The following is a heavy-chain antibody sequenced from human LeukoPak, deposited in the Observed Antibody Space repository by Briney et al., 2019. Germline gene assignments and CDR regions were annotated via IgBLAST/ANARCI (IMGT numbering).Heavy chain of an antibody. V-gene: IGHV3-74*01. CDR2: INPDGTYI. Sequence: GGSLRLSCAASGFTVRSDWMYWVREVPGKGPVWVSRINPDGTYIDYADSVKGRFTISRDHAKNTVYLQMNSLRADDTALYYCSKDLGLWGQGTLVTVSS. J-gene: IGHJ4*02. CDR3: SKDLGL. D-gene: IGHD1-26*01. CDR1: GFTVRSDW.